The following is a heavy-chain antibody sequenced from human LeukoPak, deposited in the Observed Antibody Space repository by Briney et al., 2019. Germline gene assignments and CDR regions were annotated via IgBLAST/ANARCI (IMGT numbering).Heavy chain of an antibody. D-gene: IGHD3-22*01. J-gene: IGHJ6*02. V-gene: IGHV3-30-3*01. CDR1: GFTFSTYA. CDR2: ISYGGSNK. Sequence: PGRSLRLSCAASGFTFSTYAMHWVRQPPGKGLEWVAVISYGGSNKYYADSVKGRFTISRDNSKNTLYLQMNSLSAEDTAVYYCARGSYSYDSSDYYRQSGYGMDDWGQGTTVTVSS. CDR3: ARGSYSYDSSDYYRQSGYGMDD.